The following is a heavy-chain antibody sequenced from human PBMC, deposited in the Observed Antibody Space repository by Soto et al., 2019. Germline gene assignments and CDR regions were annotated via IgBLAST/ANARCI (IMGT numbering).Heavy chain of an antibody. CDR1: GFTFSNYG. CDR3: ARDDEYSGNGMDV. Sequence: QVQLVESGGGVVQPGRSLTLSCAASGFTFSNYGMHWVRQAPGKGLEWVAVILNDGSNRYHADSVKDRFTISRDNSKNTXXXQMXSLRAEDTAVYYCARDDEYSGNGMDVWGQGTTVTVS. CDR2: ILNDGSNR. V-gene: IGHV3-33*01. J-gene: IGHJ6*02. D-gene: IGHD3-10*01.